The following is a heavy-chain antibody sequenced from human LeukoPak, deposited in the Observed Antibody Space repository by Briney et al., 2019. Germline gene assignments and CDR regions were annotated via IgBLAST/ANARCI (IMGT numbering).Heavy chain of an antibody. D-gene: IGHD1-26*01. V-gene: IGHV3-21*01. CDR2: ISSSSYI. CDR1: GFTFSSYS. Sequence: GGSLRLSCAASGFTFSSYSMNWVRQAPGKGLEWVSSISSSSYIYYADSVEGRFTISRDNSKNTLYLQMNSLRAEDTAVYYCARLSGSHFDDWGQGTLVTVSS. J-gene: IGHJ4*02. CDR3: ARLSGSHFDD.